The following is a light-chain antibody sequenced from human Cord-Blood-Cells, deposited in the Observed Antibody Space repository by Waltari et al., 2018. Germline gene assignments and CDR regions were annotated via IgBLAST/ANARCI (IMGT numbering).Light chain of an antibody. CDR1: SSEVGGYDD. CDR2: DVR. Sequence: QSALTQPAYVSGSPGQSITISCTGTSSEVGGYDDVSWYQQHPGKAPKLMVYDVRKRPSGVSHRISGSESGNTASLPIFGLQAAAEADDYCSSYTGSSTSLFGGGTNLTVL. J-gene: IGLJ3*02. V-gene: IGLV2-14*01. CDR3: SSYTGSSTSL.